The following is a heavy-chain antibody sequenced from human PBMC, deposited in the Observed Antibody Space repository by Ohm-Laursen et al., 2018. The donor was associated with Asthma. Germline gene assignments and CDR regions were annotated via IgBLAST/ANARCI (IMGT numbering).Heavy chain of an antibody. CDR2: ISTASTFI. CDR1: GFTFSIYA. J-gene: IGHJ4*02. V-gene: IGHV3-21*04. Sequence: SLRLSCAAPGFTFSIYALHWVRQAPGKGLEWVASISTASTFIYYADSVRGRFTTSRDNANDLVYLQMNSLRAEDTAVYYCAGAPRTLEFWGQGTLATVSS. CDR3: AGAPRTLEF.